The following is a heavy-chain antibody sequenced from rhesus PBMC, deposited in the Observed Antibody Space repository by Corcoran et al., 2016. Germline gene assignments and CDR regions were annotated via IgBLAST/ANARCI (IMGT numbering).Heavy chain of an antibody. D-gene: IGHD2-21*01. CDR1: GYTFTRYY. CDR2: ISPYSGKK. Sequence: QVQLVQSGGEIKQPGASVKLSCKASGYTFTRYYMHWTRQAPGQGLEWKGLISPYSGKKAYAQNFQCRVTITTDTSTTTTYMELSSLRSDDTAMYYCTREEYCTGASCYASFDYWGQGVLVTVSS. CDR3: TREEYCTGASCYASFDY. J-gene: IGHJ4*01. V-gene: IGHV1-180*01.